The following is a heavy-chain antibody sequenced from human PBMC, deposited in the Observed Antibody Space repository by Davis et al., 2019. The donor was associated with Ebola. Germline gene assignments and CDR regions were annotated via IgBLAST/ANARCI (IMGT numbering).Heavy chain of an antibody. Sequence: GGSLRLSCAASGFTFSSYAMSWVRQAPGKGLEWVSSISGNGGSTYYADSVKGRFTISRDNARNSVYLQMNSLRAEDLALYYCTRQYCSSSSCQGGFDYWGQGTLVIVSS. CDR2: ISGNGGST. D-gene: IGHD2-2*01. CDR3: TRQYCSSSSCQGGFDY. V-gene: IGHV3-23*01. CDR1: GFTFSSYA. J-gene: IGHJ4*02.